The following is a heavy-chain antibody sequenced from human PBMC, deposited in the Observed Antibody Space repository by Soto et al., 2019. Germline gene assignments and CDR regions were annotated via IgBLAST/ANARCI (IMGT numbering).Heavy chain of an antibody. CDR2: ISAYNGNT. Sequence: DAVKVSCKASGYTFTSYGISWVRQAPGQGLEWMGWISAYNGNTNYAQKLQGRVTMTTDTSTSTAYMELRSLRSDETAVYYCARDEAAVYNWFDPWGQGTLVTVS. J-gene: IGHJ5*02. D-gene: IGHD6-13*01. V-gene: IGHV1-18*01. CDR1: GYTFTSYG. CDR3: ARDEAAVYNWFDP.